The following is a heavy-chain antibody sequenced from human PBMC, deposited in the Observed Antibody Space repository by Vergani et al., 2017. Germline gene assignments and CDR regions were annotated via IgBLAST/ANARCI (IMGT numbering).Heavy chain of an antibody. CDR2: INAGNGNT. J-gene: IGHJ4*02. V-gene: IGHV1-3*01. Sequence: QVQLVQSGAEVKKPGASVKVSCKASGYTFTSYAMHWVRQAPGQRLEWMGWINAGNGNTKYSQKFQGRVTITRDTSASTAYMELSSLSSEDTAVYYCARDGSYSYFDYWGQGTLVTVSS. CDR3: ARDGSYSYFDY. CDR1: GYTFTSYA. D-gene: IGHD1-26*01.